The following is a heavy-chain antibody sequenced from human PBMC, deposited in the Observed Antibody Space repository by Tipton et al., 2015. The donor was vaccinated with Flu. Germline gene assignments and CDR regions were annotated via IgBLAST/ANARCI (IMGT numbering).Heavy chain of an antibody. CDR3: ARSRWLPIADFFDS. D-gene: IGHD5-24*01. CDR2: IYHSGTT. J-gene: IGHJ4*01. CDR1: GASISSGGYS. V-gene: IGHV4-30-2*01. Sequence: GLVKPSQTLSLTCSVSGASISSGGYSWSWIRQPPGKGLEWVGYIYHSGTTYYNPSLKSRVLISGDRSKNQFSLNLRSVTAADTAFYYCARSRWLPIADFFDSWGHGTLVTVSS.